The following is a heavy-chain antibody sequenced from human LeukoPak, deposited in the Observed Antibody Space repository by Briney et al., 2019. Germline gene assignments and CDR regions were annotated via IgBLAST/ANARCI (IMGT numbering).Heavy chain of an antibody. CDR3: ARDPAYYYGSGSYSTLDY. CDR1: GFTFSSYG. CDR2: IWYDGSNK. D-gene: IGHD3-10*01. Sequence: GGSLRLSCAVSGFTFSSYGMHWVRQAPGKGLEWVAVIWYDGSNKYYADSVKGRFTISRDNSKNTLYLQMNSLRAEDTAVYYCARDPAYYYGSGSYSTLDYWGQGTLVTVSS. J-gene: IGHJ4*02. V-gene: IGHV3-33*01.